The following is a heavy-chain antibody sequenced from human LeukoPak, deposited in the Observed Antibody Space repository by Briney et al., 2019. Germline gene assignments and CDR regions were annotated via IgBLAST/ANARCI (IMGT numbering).Heavy chain of an antibody. Sequence: ASVKVSCKASGYTFTSDGISWVRQAPGQGLEWMGWISAYNGNANYATKLQGRVTMTTDTSTSTAYMELRSLRSDDTAVFFFKQKTAYEILTGYWDYYYYYGMDVWGQGTTVTVSS. CDR3: KQKTAYEILTGYWDYYYYYGMDV. J-gene: IGHJ6*02. V-gene: IGHV1-18*01. CDR1: GYTFTSDG. CDR2: ISAYNGNA. D-gene: IGHD3-9*01.